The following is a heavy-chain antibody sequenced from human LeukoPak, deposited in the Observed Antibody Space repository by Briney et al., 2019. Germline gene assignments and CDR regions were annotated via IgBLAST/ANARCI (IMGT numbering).Heavy chain of an antibody. Sequence: GGSLRLSCAASGFTFSSYEMNWVRQAPGKGLEWVSYISSSGSTIYYADSVKGRFTISRDNSKNTLYLQMNSLRAEDTAVYYCARTLSMIVTYYYYMDVWGEGTTVTISS. CDR1: GFTFSSYE. D-gene: IGHD3-22*01. J-gene: IGHJ6*03. CDR2: ISSSGSTI. CDR3: ARTLSMIVTYYYYMDV. V-gene: IGHV3-48*03.